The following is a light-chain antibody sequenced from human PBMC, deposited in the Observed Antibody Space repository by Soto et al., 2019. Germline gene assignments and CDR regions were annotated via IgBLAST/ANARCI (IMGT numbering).Light chain of an antibody. V-gene: IGKV1-5*01. CDR3: QQYHSYPYT. J-gene: IGKJ2*01. CDR1: QHINTW. CDR2: DAS. Sequence: DIQMTQPPYTLSASVGDRVTITCRASQHINTWLAWYQQKSGKAPKLLMYDASSLESGVPSRFSGSSSGTEFTLTISSVQPGDFATYYCQQYHSYPYTFGQGTKLEIK.